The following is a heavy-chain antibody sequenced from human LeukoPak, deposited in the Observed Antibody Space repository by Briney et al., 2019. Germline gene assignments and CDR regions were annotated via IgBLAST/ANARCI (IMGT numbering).Heavy chain of an antibody. Sequence: GGSLRLSCAASGFTFSSYEMNWVRQAPGKGLEWVSYISSSGSTIYYADSVKGRFTISRDNAKNSLYLQMNSLRAEDTAVYYCARDRVDTDYYYYMDVWGKGTTVTISS. D-gene: IGHD5-18*01. CDR1: GFTFSSYE. CDR2: ISSSGSTI. CDR3: ARDRVDTDYYYYMDV. J-gene: IGHJ6*03. V-gene: IGHV3-48*03.